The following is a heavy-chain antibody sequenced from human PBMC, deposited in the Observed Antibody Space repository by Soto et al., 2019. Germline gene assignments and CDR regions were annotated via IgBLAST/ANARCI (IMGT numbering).Heavy chain of an antibody. V-gene: IGHV4-59*01. Sequence: QVQLQESGPGLVKPSETLSLTCTVSGGSISSDYWSWIRQPPGKGLEWIGNIYYSGSTSYNPSLKRRVTISVDTSKHQFSLKLSSVTAADTAVYYCARALRYCGSGSYYGGYYFDYWGQGTLVTVSS. CDR3: ARALRYCGSGSYYGGYYFDY. CDR2: IYYSGST. CDR1: GGSISSDY. D-gene: IGHD3-10*01. J-gene: IGHJ4*02.